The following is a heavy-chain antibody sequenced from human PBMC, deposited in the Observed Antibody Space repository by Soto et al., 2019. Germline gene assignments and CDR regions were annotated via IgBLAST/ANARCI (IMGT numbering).Heavy chain of an antibody. J-gene: IGHJ4*02. Sequence: PSETLSLTCTFSCGSIISGGYYWSWIRQHPGKGLEWIGYIYYSGSTYYNPSLKSRVTVSVDTSKNQFSLKLSSVTAADTAVYYCARTKAVWGSPYYFDYWGQGTLVTVSS. V-gene: IGHV4-31*03. CDR3: ARTKAVWGSPYYFDY. D-gene: IGHD3-16*01. CDR2: IYYSGST. CDR1: CGSIISGGYY.